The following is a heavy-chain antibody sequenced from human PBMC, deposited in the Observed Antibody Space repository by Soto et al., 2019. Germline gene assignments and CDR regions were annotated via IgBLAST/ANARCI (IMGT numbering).Heavy chain of an antibody. V-gene: IGHV1-3*01. CDR1: GYTFTSYG. D-gene: IGHD3-10*01. CDR2: INAGNGDT. CDR3: ARVKTGFGEIPFDY. Sequence: ASVKVSCKASGYTFTSYGISWVRQAPGQRLEWMGWINAGNGDTKYSQKFQGRVTITRDTSARTAYMQLSSLRSEDTAVYYCARVKTGFGEIPFDYWGQGTPVTVSS. J-gene: IGHJ4*02.